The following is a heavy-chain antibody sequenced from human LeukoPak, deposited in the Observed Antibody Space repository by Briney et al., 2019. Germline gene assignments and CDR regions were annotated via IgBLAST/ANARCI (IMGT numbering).Heavy chain of an antibody. CDR3: AREGSGWTIDY. J-gene: IGHJ4*02. V-gene: IGHV3-21*01. CDR1: GFTFSTYE. Sequence: AGASLRLSCAASGFTFSTYEMNWVRQAPGKGLEWVSSIGTDGYSYSAVSVKGRFTISRDNAKNSLSLQMNSLRAEDTAVYYCAREGSGWTIDYWGQGTLVTVSS. D-gene: IGHD6-19*01. CDR2: IGTDGYS.